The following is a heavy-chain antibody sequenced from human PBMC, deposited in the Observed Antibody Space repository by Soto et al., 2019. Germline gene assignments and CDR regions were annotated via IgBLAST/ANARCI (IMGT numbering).Heavy chain of an antibody. D-gene: IGHD3-16*02. Sequence: QVQLVQSGAEVKKPGSSVKVSCKASGGTFSSYAISWVRQAPGQGLEWMGGIIPIFGTAKYAQKFQGRVTITADESTSTAYIELSSLRSADTAVYYCARDDELSGAVHYYYYGMDVWGQGTTVTVSS. V-gene: IGHV1-69*01. CDR2: IIPIFGTA. CDR1: GGTFSSYA. J-gene: IGHJ6*02. CDR3: ARDDELSGAVHYYYYGMDV.